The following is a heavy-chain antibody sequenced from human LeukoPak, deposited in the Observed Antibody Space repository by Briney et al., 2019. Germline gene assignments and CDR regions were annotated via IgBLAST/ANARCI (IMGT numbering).Heavy chain of an antibody. CDR3: AREKDSSSVEYFDY. CDR2: ISSSGSTI. D-gene: IGHD6-13*01. Sequence: GGSLRLSCAASGFTFSDYYMSWIRQAPGKGLEWVSYISSSGSTIFYADSVKGRFTISRDNAKNSLYLQMNSLRAEDTAVYYCAREKDSSSVEYFDYWGQGTLVTVSS. CDR1: GFTFSDYY. V-gene: IGHV3-11*01. J-gene: IGHJ4*02.